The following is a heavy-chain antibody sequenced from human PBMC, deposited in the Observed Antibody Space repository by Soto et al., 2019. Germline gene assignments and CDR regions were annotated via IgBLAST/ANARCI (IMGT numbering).Heavy chain of an antibody. J-gene: IGHJ3*02. V-gene: IGHV3-23*01. CDR3: AKELLLVVVVAATPDLGAFDI. D-gene: IGHD2-15*01. Sequence: EVQLLESGGGLVQPGGSLRLSCAASGFTFSSYAMSWVRQAPGKGLEWVSAISGSGGSTYYADSVKGRFTISRDNSKNTLYLQMNSLRAEDTAVYYCAKELLLVVVVAATPDLGAFDIWGQGTMVTVSS. CDR2: ISGSGGST. CDR1: GFTFSSYA.